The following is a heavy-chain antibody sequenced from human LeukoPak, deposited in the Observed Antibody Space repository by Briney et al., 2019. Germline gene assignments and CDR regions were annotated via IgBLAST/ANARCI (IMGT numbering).Heavy chain of an antibody. V-gene: IGHV4-34*01. CDR2: INHSGST. CDR3: ARGPSNLYYYDSSGYETFDY. Sequence: PSETLSLTCAVCGGSFSGYYWSWIRQPPGKGLEWIGEINHSGSTNYNPSLKSRVTISVDTSKNQFSLKLSSVTAADTAVYYCARGPSNLYYYDSSGYETFDYWGQGTLVTVSS. CDR1: GGSFSGYY. D-gene: IGHD3-22*01. J-gene: IGHJ4*02.